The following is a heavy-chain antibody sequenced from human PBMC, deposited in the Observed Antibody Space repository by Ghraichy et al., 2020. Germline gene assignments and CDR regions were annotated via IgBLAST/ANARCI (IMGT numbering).Heavy chain of an antibody. CDR1: GGSFSSGGYS. J-gene: IGHJ3*02. D-gene: IGHD2-2*01. Sequence: SETLSLTCAVSGGSFSSGGYSWSWIPQPPGKGLEWIGYIYHSGSTYYNPSLKSRVTISVARSKNQFSLKLSSVTAADTAVYYCARVGAGLSCSSTSCYRADAFDIWGQGTMVTVSS. CDR3: ARVGAGLSCSSTSCYRADAFDI. CDR2: IYHSGST. V-gene: IGHV4-30-2*01.